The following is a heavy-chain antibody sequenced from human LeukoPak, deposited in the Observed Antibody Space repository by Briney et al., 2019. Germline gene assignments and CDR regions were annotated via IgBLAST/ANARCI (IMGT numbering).Heavy chain of an antibody. V-gene: IGHV1-18*01. CDR3: ATQGVTYARDYYYGMDV. J-gene: IGHJ6*02. CDR1: GYTFTSYG. CDR2: ISAYNGNT. D-gene: IGHD2-21*02. Sequence: ASVEVSCKASGYTFTSYGVSWVRQAPGQGVEGRGWISAYNGNTNDAQKLQGRVTMTTDTSTSTAYMELRSLRSDDTAVYYCATQGVTYARDYYYGMDVWGQGTTVTVSS.